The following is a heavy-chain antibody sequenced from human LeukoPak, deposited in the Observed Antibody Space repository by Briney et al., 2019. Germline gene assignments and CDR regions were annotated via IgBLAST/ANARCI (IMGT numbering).Heavy chain of an antibody. D-gene: IGHD2-15*01. V-gene: IGHV3-48*03. J-gene: IGHJ4*02. CDR1: GFTFSTYE. CDR3: ATRSGWTFDY. Sequence: GGSLRLSCAASGFTFSTYEINWVRQAPGKGLEGISYISSSANTIYYADSVKGRFTISRDNAKHSLCLQMNSLRAEDTAVYYCATRSGWTFDYWGQGTLVTVSS. CDR2: ISSSANTI.